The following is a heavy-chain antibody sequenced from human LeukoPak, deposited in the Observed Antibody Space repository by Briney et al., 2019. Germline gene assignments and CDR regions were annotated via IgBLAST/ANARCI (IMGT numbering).Heavy chain of an antibody. D-gene: IGHD5-12*01. J-gene: IGHJ4*02. Sequence: PSETLSLTCTVSGGSISSYYWSWIRQPPGKGLEWIGYIYYTGSTNYNPSLKSRVTISVDTSKNQFSLKLSSVTAADTAVYYCARDLGYSGYDFSGYFDYWGQGTLVTVSS. V-gene: IGHV4-59*12. CDR1: GGSISSYY. CDR2: IYYTGST. CDR3: ARDLGYSGYDFSGYFDY.